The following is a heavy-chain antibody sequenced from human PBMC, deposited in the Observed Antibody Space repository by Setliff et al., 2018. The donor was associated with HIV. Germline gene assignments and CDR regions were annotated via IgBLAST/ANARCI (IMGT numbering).Heavy chain of an antibody. CDR1: GYTFTGYY. CDR2: INPNSGGT. D-gene: IGHD4-4*01. CDR3: ARAPYSSVMHYFDY. V-gene: IGHV1-2*02. Sequence: ASVKVSCKAFGYTFTGYYMHWVRQAPGQGLEWMGWINPNSGGTNYAQVRDRVTMTTDTSLTTAYMELSRLRSDDTAVYYCARAPYSSVMHYFDYWGQGTLVTVSS. J-gene: IGHJ4*02.